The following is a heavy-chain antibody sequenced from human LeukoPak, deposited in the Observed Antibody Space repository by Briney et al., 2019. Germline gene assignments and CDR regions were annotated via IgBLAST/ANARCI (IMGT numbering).Heavy chain of an antibody. CDR3: ARGLPTGTASDY. CDR1: GGSFSGYY. CDR2: INHSGST. J-gene: IGHJ4*02. Sequence: PSXTLSLTCAVYGGSFSGYYWSWIRQPPGKGLEWVGDINHSGSTNYNPSLKSRITISVDTSKNQFSLKLSSLTVADTTVYYCARGLPTGTASDYWGQGTLVTVSS. D-gene: IGHD1-1*01. V-gene: IGHV4-34*01.